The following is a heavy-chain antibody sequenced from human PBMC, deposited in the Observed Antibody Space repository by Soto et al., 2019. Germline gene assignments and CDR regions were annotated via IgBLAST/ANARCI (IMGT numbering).Heavy chain of an antibody. CDR1: GGSFSGYY. V-gene: IGHV4-34*01. CDR2: INHSGST. CDR3: ARGLRGFRYCSGGSCYNYYGMDV. D-gene: IGHD2-15*01. Sequence: SETLSLTCAVCGGSFSGYYWSWIRQPPGKGLEWMGGINHSGSTNYNPSLKSRITISVDTAKNQCSLKLSSVTAADTAVYYCARGLRGFRYCSGGSCYNYYGMDVWGQGTTVTVSS. J-gene: IGHJ6*02.